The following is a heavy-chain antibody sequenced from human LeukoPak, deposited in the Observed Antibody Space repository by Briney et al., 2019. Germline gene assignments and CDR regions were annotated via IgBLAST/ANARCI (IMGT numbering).Heavy chain of an antibody. CDR2: INHSGST. CDR3: AASYSSGWYLI. J-gene: IGHJ3*02. CDR1: GGSFSGYY. D-gene: IGHD6-19*01. V-gene: IGHV4-34*01. Sequence: PSETLSLTCAVYGGSFSGYYWSWIRQPPGEGLEWIGEINHSGSTNYNPSLKSRVTISVDTSKNQFSLKLSSVTAADTAVYYCAASYSSGWYLIWGQGTMVTVSS.